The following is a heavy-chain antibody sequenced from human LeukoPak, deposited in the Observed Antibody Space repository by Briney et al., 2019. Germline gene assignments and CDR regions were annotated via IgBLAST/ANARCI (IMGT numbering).Heavy chain of an antibody. CDR2: IYTSGST. D-gene: IGHD3-22*01. J-gene: IGHJ4*02. Sequence: SETLSLTCTVSGGSISSYYWSWIRQPAGKGLEWIGRIYTSGSTNYNPSLKSRVTISVDTSKNQFSLKLSSVTAADTAVYYCARGFNLYYYDSSGLDNWGQGTLVTASS. CDR1: GGSISSYY. CDR3: ARGFNLYYYDSSGLDN. V-gene: IGHV4-4*07.